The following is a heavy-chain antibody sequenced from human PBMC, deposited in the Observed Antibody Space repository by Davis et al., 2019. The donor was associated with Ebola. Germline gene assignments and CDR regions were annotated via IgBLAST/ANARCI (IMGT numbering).Heavy chain of an antibody. CDR2: INGDGSKI. J-gene: IGHJ4*02. CDR3: VKNSGWYKLDC. D-gene: IGHD6-19*01. CDR1: GFTFSSYW. Sequence: PGGSLRLSCTASGFTFSSYWMTWVRQAPGKGLEWVANINGDGSKIGYVGSVKGRFTISRDNAKNSLYLQMDSLRGEDTAVYYCVKNSGWYKLDCWGQGTLVTVSS. V-gene: IGHV3-7*01.